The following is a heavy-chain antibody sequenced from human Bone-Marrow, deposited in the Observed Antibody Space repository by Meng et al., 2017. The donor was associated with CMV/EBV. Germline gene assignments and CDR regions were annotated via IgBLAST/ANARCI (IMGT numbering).Heavy chain of an antibody. CDR2: IKQDGSEK. CDR3: AREGHTSFRFKYYYYYGMAV. CDR1: GFTFSSYW. V-gene: IGHV3-7*01. Sequence: ETLSLTCAASGFTFSSYWMSWVRQAPGKGLEWVANIKQDGSEKYYVDSVKGRFTISRDNAKNSLYLQMNSLRAEDTAVYYCAREGHTSFRFKYYYYYGMAVWGQGTTVPVYS. J-gene: IGHJ6*02. D-gene: IGHD2-2*01.